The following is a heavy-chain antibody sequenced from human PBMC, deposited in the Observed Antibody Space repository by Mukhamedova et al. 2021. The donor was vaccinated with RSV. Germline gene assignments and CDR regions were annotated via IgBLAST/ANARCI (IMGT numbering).Heavy chain of an antibody. CDR2: IGGSGGGT. V-gene: IGHV3-23*01. Sequence: NWVRQAPGKGLEWVSVIGGSGGGTYYADSVQGRFTISRDNSKNTLILHMDSLRAEDTAVYYCAKTRTIFGAATNYWGQGTLVIVS. J-gene: IGHJ4*02. D-gene: IGHD3-3*01. CDR3: AKTRTIFGAATNY.